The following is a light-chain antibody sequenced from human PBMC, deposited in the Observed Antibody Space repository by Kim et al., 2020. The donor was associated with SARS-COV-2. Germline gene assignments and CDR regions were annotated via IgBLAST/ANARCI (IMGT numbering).Light chain of an antibody. J-gene: IGKJ1*01. V-gene: IGKV3D-15*01. CDR2: DAS. CDR3: QQYNDWCT. CDR1: QSIASN. Sequence: EIVMTQSPATLSVSPGERATLSCRASQSIASNLAWFQQKPGQPPRLLIFDASTRATGIPARFSGSGSGTEFTLTISSLQSEDFAVYYCQQYNDWCTFGQGTKVEIK.